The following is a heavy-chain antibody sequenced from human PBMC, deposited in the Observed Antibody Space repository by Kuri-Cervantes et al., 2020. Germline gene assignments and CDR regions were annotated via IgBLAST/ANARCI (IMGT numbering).Heavy chain of an antibody. CDR3: AREGRSVEYEEIDY. CDR2: FDPEDGET. Sequence: ASVKVSCKVSGYTLTELSMHWVRQAPGKGLEWMGGFDPEDGETIYAQKFQGRVTMTRDTSTSTVYMELSSLRSEDTAVYYCAREGRSVEYEEIDYWGQGTLVTVSS. V-gene: IGHV1-24*01. D-gene: IGHD5-24*01. CDR1: GYTLTELS. J-gene: IGHJ4*02.